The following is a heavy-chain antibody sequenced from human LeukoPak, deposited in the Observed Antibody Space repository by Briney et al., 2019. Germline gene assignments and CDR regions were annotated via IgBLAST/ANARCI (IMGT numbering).Heavy chain of an antibody. CDR1: GFTFSSSTFGSYT. D-gene: IGHD4-11*01. Sequence: GGSLRLSCATSGFTFSSSTFGSYTMNWVRRAPGKGLEWVSSISSTGTYLYYTDSVKGRFTISRDIANSLLYLQMNSLRADDTAVYYCARDLDYSTGFDYWGQGTLVTVSS. CDR3: ARDLDYSTGFDY. V-gene: IGHV3-21*01. CDR2: ISSTGTYL. J-gene: IGHJ4*02.